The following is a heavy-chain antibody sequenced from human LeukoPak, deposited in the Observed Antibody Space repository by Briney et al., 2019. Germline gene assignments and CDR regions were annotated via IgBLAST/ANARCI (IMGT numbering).Heavy chain of an antibody. Sequence: GGSLRLSCAASGFTVSSAYVTWVRQPPGKGLEWVSVIYSDGSTYYTDSVKGRFTISRDTSKNTLYLQMSSLRADGTAVYYCARGYCSGGTCYTQEYYFDYWGQGTLVTVSS. V-gene: IGHV3-53*01. J-gene: IGHJ4*02. CDR2: IYSDGST. CDR3: ARGYCSGGTCYTQEYYFDY. D-gene: IGHD2-15*01. CDR1: GFTVSSAY.